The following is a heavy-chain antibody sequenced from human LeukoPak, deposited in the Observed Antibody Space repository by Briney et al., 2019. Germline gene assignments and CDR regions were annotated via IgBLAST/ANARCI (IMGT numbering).Heavy chain of an antibody. D-gene: IGHD3-10*02. J-gene: IGHJ6*04. CDR1: EFSVGSNY. Sequence: QPGGSLRLSCAAPEFSVGSNYMTWVRQAPGKGLEWVSYISSSGSTIYYADSVKGRFTISRDNAKNSLYLQMNSLRAEDTAVYYCAELGITMIGGVWGKGTTVTISS. CDR2: ISSSGSTI. V-gene: IGHV3-48*03. CDR3: AELGITMIGGV.